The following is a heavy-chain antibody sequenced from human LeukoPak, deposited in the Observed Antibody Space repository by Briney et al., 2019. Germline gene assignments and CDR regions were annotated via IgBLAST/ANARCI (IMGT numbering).Heavy chain of an antibody. CDR1: GYTFTPYY. CDR2: INPNSGGT. V-gene: IGHV1-2*02. Sequence: ASVKVSCKASGYTFTPYYMHWVRQAPGQGLEWMGWINPNSGGTKYAQKFQDRVTMTRDTSISTAYMELSRLRSDDTAVYYCTRLLYSSAWYPSGYWGQGTLVSVSS. CDR3: TRLLYSSAWYPSGY. D-gene: IGHD6-19*01. J-gene: IGHJ4*02.